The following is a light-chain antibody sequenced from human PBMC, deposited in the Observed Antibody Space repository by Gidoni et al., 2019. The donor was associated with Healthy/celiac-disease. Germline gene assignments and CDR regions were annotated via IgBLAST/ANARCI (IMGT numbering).Light chain of an antibody. J-gene: IGKJ4*01. CDR2: DAS. CDR3: QQYDNLFT. Sequence: DIQMTQSPSSLSASVGDRVTITCQASQDISNYLNWYQQKPGKAPKLLIYDASNLETGVPSRFSGGGSGTDFTFTISSLQPEDIATYYCQQYDNLFTFGGXTKVEIK. CDR1: QDISNY. V-gene: IGKV1-33*01.